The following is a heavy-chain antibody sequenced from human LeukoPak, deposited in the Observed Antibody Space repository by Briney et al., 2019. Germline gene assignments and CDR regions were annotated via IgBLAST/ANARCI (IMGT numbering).Heavy chain of an antibody. J-gene: IGHJ4*02. Sequence: SCKASGYTFTGSYMHWVRQAPGKGLEWVAVIWYDGSNKYYADSVKGRFTISRDNSKNTVYLQMNSLRAEDTAVYNCARDYGGNLDYWGQGTLVTVSS. V-gene: IGHV3-33*01. D-gene: IGHD4-23*01. CDR2: IWYDGSNK. CDR3: ARDYGGNLDY. CDR1: GYTFTGSY.